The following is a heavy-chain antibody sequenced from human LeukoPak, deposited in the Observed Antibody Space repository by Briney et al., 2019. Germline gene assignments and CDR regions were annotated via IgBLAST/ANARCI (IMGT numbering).Heavy chain of an antibody. D-gene: IGHD3-9*01. CDR1: GGSISSSSYY. J-gene: IGHJ3*02. CDR3: AAATMYYDILTGYYFYAFDI. Sequence: PSETLSLTCTVSGGSISSSSYYWGWIRHPPEKALEWIGSIYYSGSTYYNPSLKSRVTISVDTSKHQFSLKLSSVTAADTAVYYCAAATMYYDILTGYYFYAFDIWGQGTMVTVSS. V-gene: IGHV4-39*01. CDR2: IYYSGST.